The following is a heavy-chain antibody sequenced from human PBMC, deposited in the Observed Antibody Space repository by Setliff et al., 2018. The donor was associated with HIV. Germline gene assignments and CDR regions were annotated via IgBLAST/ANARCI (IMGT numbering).Heavy chain of an antibody. V-gene: IGHV3-23*05. CDR1: GLTLSNSA. D-gene: IGHD3-22*01. Sequence: PGGSLRLSCAASGLTLSNSAMTWVRQKPWRGLEWVSVIYSGGRAYYADSVKGRFTVSRDNSNNTLYLQMNSLRAEDTAVYYCARGALISWDSSDDLWYWGQGTLVTVSS. J-gene: IGHJ4*02. CDR3: ARGALISWDSSDDLWY. CDR2: IYSGGRA.